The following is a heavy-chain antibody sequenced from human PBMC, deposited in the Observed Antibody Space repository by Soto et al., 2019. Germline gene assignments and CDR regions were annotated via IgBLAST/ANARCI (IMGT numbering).Heavy chain of an antibody. V-gene: IGHV4-61*01. CDR1: GVSVSSGSFY. CDR2: GSYSGTT. J-gene: IGHJ4*02. Sequence: SETLSLTCTVSGVSVSSGSFYWAWIRQPPGKGLEWLGFGSYSGTTNYKPSLKSRVTISVDTSRSQISLKVSSLTAADTVVYYCARGATVTQYDYWGQATLVTVSS. CDR3: ARGATVTQYDY. D-gene: IGHD4-17*01.